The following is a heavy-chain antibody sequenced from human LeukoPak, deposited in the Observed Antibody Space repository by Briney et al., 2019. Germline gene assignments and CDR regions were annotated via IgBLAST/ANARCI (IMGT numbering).Heavy chain of an antibody. CDR2: TYSDSST. Sequence: GGSLRLSCAASGFTVSNNYMSWVRQAPGKGLEWVSITYSDSSTNYADSVKGRFTISRDTSQNTLSLQMNSLRAEDTAVYYCVRKNRDFNAAFDIWGQGTVVAVSS. CDR3: VRKNRDFNAAFDI. CDR1: GFTVSNNY. V-gene: IGHV3-53*01. J-gene: IGHJ3*02. D-gene: IGHD2-21*02.